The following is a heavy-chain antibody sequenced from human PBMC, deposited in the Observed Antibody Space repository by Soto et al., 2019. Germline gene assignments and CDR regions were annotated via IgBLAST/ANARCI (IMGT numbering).Heavy chain of an antibody. CDR1: GYTFTSYG. J-gene: IGHJ4*02. Sequence: QVQLVQSGAEVKKPGASVKVSCKASGYTFTSYGISWVRQAPGQGLEWMGWISAYNGNTNYAQKLQGRVTMTTDTSKSTAYMELSSLRSDDTAVYYCERVPGPWFGELYYFDYWGQGTLVTVSS. CDR2: ISAYNGNT. V-gene: IGHV1-18*04. D-gene: IGHD3-10*01. CDR3: ERVPGPWFGELYYFDY.